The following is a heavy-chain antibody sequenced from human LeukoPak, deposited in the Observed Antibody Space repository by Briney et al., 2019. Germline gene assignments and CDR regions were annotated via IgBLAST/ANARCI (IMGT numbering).Heavy chain of an antibody. Sequence: PSETLSLTCTVSGGSISSSSYYWGWIRQPPGKGLEWIGSIYYSGSTYYNPSLKSRVTISVDTSKNQFSLNLISVTAADTAVYYCARQGDGYCTSTNCLFSFDNWGQGALVTVSS. CDR1: GGSISSSSYY. J-gene: IGHJ4*02. CDR3: ARQGDGYCTSTNCLFSFDN. CDR2: IYYSGST. D-gene: IGHD2-2*03. V-gene: IGHV4-39*01.